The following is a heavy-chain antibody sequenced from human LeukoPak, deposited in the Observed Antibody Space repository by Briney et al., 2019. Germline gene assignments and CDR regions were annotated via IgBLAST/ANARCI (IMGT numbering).Heavy chain of an antibody. CDR1: GFTFSSYG. CDR3: AKARRVGCSSTSCYTLTPYDY. J-gene: IGHJ4*02. CDR2: IRYDGSNK. Sequence: GGSLRPSCAASGFTFSSYGMHWVRQAPGKGLEWVAFIRYDGSNKYYADSVKGRFTISRDNSKNTLYLQMNSLRAEDTAVYYCAKARRVGCSSTSCYTLTPYDYWGQGTLVTVSS. V-gene: IGHV3-30*02. D-gene: IGHD2-2*02.